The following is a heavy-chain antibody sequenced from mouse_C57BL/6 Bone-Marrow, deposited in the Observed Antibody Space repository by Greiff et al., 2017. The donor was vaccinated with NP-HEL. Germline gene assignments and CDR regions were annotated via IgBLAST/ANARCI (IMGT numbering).Heavy chain of an antibody. D-gene: IGHD1-1*01. CDR1: GYSFTGYY. J-gene: IGHJ2*01. Sequence: VQLQQSGPELVKPGASVKISCKASGYSFTGYYMNWVKQSPEKSLEWIGEINPSTGGTTYNQKFKAKATLTVDKSSSTAYMQLKSLTSEDSAVYYCARERAITTVVATDYWGQGTTRTVSS. V-gene: IGHV1-42*01. CDR2: INPSTGGT. CDR3: ARERAITTVVATDY.